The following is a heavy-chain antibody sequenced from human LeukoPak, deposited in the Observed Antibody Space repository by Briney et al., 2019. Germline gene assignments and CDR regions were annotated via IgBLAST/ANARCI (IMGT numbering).Heavy chain of an antibody. Sequence: PPETTSLTSPVSSGFITSYYWSWIRQPPGKGLEWIGYIFYSGSTNYNPSLKSRVTISVDTSKSQFSLNLSSVTAADTAMYYCARHGRNSGAPNYWGQGTLVTVSS. CDR1: SGFITSYY. J-gene: IGHJ4*02. CDR2: IFYSGST. CDR3: ARHGRNSGAPNY. D-gene: IGHD6-19*01. V-gene: IGHV4-59*08.